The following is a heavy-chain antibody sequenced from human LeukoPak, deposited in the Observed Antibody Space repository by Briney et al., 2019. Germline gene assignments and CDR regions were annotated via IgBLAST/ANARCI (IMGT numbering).Heavy chain of an antibody. D-gene: IGHD3-16*01. CDR3: AGGGDLKGELDY. V-gene: IGHV1-69*02. CDR1: GGTFSSYT. Sequence: ASVKVSCKASGGTFSSYTISWVRQAPGQGLEWMGRIIPILGIANYAQKSQGRVTITADKSTSTAYMELSSLRSEDTAVYYCAGGGDLKGELDYWRQGTLVTVSS. J-gene: IGHJ4*02. CDR2: IIPILGIA.